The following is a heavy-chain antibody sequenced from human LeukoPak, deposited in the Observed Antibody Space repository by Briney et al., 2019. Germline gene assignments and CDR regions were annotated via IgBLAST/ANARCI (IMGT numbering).Heavy chain of an antibody. CDR3: AKVRNTYDQLDY. J-gene: IGHJ4*02. CDR2: VTKTGSAR. Sequence: PGGSLRLSCAASGFFYSTYAMSWVPHVPGKGLERVSTVTKTGSARHYADSVKGGFTISRDNSENTLYLQMDRLRAEDTDLYYCAKVRNTYDQLDYWGQGTLVTVSS. D-gene: IGHD1-14*01. CDR1: GFFYSTYA. V-gene: IGHV3-23*01.